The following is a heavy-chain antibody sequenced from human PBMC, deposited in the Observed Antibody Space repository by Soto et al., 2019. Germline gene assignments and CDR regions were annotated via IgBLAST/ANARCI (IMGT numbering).Heavy chain of an antibody. CDR1: GYTFTNYD. CDR3: ARGASYYYDKHGDYRNWYFDL. J-gene: IGHJ2*01. Sequence: QAQLVQSGTEVKKPGASVKVSCQASGYTFTNYDIFWMPQATGEGLEWMGWMNPYSNNAGYAEKFQGRVTMTRDTSTSTAYMELSGLTSEDTAVYYCARGASYYYDKHGDYRNWYFDLWGRGTLLRVSS. CDR2: MNPYSNNA. D-gene: IGHD3-22*01. V-gene: IGHV1-8*01.